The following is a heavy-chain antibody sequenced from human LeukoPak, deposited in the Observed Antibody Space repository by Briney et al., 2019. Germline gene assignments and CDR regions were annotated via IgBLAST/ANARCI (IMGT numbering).Heavy chain of an antibody. J-gene: IGHJ5*02. CDR1: GGSYSGYY. V-gene: IGHV4-34*01. CDR3: ARGYQLLWGGWFDP. D-gene: IGHD2-2*01. CDR2: INHSGTN. Sequence: SETLSLTCAVYGGSYSGYYWSWIRQPPGKVLEWIGEINHSGTNNYNPSLKSRVTISVDTSKNQFSLKLNSVTAADTAVYYCARGYQLLWGGWFDPWGQGTLVAVSS.